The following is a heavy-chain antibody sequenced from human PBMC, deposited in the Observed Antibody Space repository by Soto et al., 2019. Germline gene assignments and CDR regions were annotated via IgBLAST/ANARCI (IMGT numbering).Heavy chain of an antibody. V-gene: IGHV4-39*01. CDR2: IYYSGGT. CDR3: AKPLSGMIVVTHAFDI. CDR1: GGSISSSIYY. D-gene: IGHD3-22*01. J-gene: IGHJ3*02. Sequence: PSETLSLTCTVSGGSISSSIYYWGWIRQPPGKGLEWIGSIYYSGGTYYNPSLKSRVTISVNTSKNQFSLKLSSVTAADTAVYYCAKPLSGMIVVTHAFDIWGQGTMVTVSS.